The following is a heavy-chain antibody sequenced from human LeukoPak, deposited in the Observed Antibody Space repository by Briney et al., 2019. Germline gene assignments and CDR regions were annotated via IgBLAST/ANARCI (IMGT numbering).Heavy chain of an antibody. CDR1: GFTFSDNY. Sequence: GGSLRLSCAASGFTFSDNYMSWIRQAPGKGLEWVAFIRYDGSNKYYADSVKGRFTISRDNSKNTLYLQMNSLRAEDTAVYYCAKDSGVALFDYWGQGTLVTVSS. CDR3: AKDSGVALFDY. CDR2: IRYDGSNK. J-gene: IGHJ4*02. V-gene: IGHV3-30*02. D-gene: IGHD2-15*01.